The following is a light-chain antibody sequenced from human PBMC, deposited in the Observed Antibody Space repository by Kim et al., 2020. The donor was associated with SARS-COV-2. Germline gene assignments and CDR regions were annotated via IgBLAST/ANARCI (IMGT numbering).Light chain of an antibody. CDR1: QSVGTN. CDR2: GAS. V-gene: IGKV3-15*01. CDR3: QQYDDWPPWT. J-gene: IGKJ1*01. Sequence: SPGERATPSCRASQSVGTNVAWYQQKPGQAPQLLVYGASTRAAGIPARFSGSGSGTEFTLTISSLQSEDLAVYSCQQYDDWPPWTFGQGTKVEIK.